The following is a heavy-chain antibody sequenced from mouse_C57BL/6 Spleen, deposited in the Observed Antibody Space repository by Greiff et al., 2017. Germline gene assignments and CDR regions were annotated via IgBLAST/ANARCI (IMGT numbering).Heavy chain of an antibody. CDR1: GYSITSGYD. CDR2: ISYSGST. D-gene: IGHD4-1*01. J-gene: IGHJ2*01. CDR3: AREEGTGGFDY. V-gene: IGHV3-1*01. Sequence: QLKQSGPGMVKPSQSLSLTCTVTGYSITSGYDWHWIRHFPGNKLEWMGYISYSGSTNYNPSLKSRISITHDTSKNHFFLKLNSVTTEDTATYYCAREEGTGGFDYWGQGTTLTVSS.